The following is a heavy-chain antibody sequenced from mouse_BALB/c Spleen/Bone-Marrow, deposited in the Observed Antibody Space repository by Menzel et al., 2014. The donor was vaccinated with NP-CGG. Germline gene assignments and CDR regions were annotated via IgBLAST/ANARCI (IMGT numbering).Heavy chain of an antibody. D-gene: IGHD2-3*01. J-gene: IGHJ4*01. V-gene: IGHV1-69*02. Sequence: VQLQQSGAELVKPGASVKLSCKASGYTFTSYWMHWVKQRPGQGLEWIGEIDPSDSYTNYNQKFKGKATLTVDKSSSTAYMQLSSLTSEDSAVYFCARWLLRYYAMDDWGQGTSVTVPS. CDR2: IDPSDSYT. CDR3: ARWLLRYYAMDD. CDR1: GYTFTSYW.